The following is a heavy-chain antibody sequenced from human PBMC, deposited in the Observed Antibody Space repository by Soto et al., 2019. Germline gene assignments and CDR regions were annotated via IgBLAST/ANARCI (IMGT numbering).Heavy chain of an antibody. CDR2: ISAYNVNT. J-gene: IGHJ3*02. CDR3: AREDSGWYSGAFDI. V-gene: IGHV1-18*01. CDR1: GYTFTSYG. Sequence: ASVKVSCKASGYTFTSYGISWVRQAPGQGLEWMGWISAYNVNTNYAQKLQGRVTMTTDTSTSTAYMELRSLRSDDTAVYYCAREDSGWYSGAFDIWGQGTMVTVSS. D-gene: IGHD6-19*01.